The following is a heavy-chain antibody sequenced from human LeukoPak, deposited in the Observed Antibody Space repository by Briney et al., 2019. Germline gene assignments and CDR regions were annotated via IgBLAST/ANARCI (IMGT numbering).Heavy chain of an antibody. CDR2: INPSGGST. CDR1: GYTFTSYY. J-gene: IGHJ6*02. Sequence: ASVKVSCKASGYTFTSYYMHWVRQAPGQGLEWMGIINPSGGSTSYAQKFQGRVTMTRDTSTSTVYMELSSLRSEDTAVYYCASEAVNHYDYVWGSLAGDVWGQGTTVTVSS. CDR3: ASEAVNHYDYVWGSLAGDV. D-gene: IGHD3-16*01. V-gene: IGHV1-46*01.